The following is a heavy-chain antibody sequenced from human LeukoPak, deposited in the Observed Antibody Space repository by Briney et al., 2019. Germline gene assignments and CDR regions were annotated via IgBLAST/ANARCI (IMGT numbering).Heavy chain of an antibody. CDR3: ARDGGDWELPFDY. V-gene: IGHV4-38-2*02. CDR1: GYSISSGYY. D-gene: IGHD2-21*02. Sequence: SETLSLTCTVSGYSISSGYYWGWIRQPPGKGLEWIGTIYHSGSTYYIPSLKGRVTISVDTSKNQFSLNLSSVTAADTAVYYCARDGGDWELPFDYWGQGILVTVSS. CDR2: IYHSGST. J-gene: IGHJ4*02.